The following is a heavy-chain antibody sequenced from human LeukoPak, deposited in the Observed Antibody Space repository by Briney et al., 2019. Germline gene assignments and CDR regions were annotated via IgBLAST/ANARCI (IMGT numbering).Heavy chain of an antibody. Sequence: PGGSLRLSCAASGFTFSSYAMSWVRQAPGKGLEWVSAISGSGGSTYYADSVKGRFTISRDNSKNTLYLQMNSLRAEDTAVYYCAKDPGQRRSHCSGGSCYPDYWGQGTLVTVSS. CDR2: ISGSGGST. J-gene: IGHJ4*02. CDR3: AKDPGQRRSHCSGGSCYPDY. V-gene: IGHV3-23*01. D-gene: IGHD2-15*01. CDR1: GFTFSSYA.